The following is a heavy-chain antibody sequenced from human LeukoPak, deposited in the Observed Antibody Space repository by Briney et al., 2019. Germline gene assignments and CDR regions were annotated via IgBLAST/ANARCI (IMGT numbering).Heavy chain of an antibody. CDR3: ANNGYSSSWYDPFDY. CDR2: IYYSGST. D-gene: IGHD6-13*01. V-gene: IGHV4-39*01. J-gene: IGHJ4*02. CDR1: GGSISGSSYY. Sequence: SETLSLTCTVSGGSISGSSYYWGWIRQPPGKGLEWIGSIYYSGSTYYNPSLKSRVTISVDTSKNQFSLKLSSVTAADTAVYYCANNGYSSSWYDPFDYWGQGTLVTVSS.